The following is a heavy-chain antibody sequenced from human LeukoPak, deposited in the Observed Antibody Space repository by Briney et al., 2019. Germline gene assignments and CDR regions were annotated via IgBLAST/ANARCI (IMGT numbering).Heavy chain of an antibody. CDR1: GYSISSGYY. CDR2: IYTSGST. V-gene: IGHV4-4*07. CDR3: ARDPIYYDSSGYYYENWFDP. D-gene: IGHD3-22*01. Sequence: SETLSLTCTVSGYSISSGYYWSWIRQPAGKGLEWIGRIYTSGSTNYNPSLKSRVTMSVDTSKNQFSLKLSSVTAADTAVYYCARDPIYYDSSGYYYENWFDPWGQGTLVTVSS. J-gene: IGHJ5*02.